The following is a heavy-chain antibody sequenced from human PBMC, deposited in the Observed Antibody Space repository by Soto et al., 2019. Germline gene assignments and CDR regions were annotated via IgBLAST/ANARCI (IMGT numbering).Heavy chain of an antibody. CDR3: ARLATTVSTPNY. J-gene: IGHJ4*02. CDR1: GGSVSVDSYY. D-gene: IGHD4-17*01. V-gene: IGHV4-39*01. Sequence: PSETLSLTCAVSGGSVSVDSYYWAWIRQPPGKGLEWIATIHYRGSTYYATSLKSRVTIYIDTSKNQFSLMLASVTATDTAFYYCARLATTVSTPNYWGQGTMVTVSS. CDR2: IHYRGST.